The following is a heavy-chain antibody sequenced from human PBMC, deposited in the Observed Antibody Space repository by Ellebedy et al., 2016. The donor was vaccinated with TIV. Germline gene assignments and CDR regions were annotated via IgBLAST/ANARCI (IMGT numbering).Heavy chain of an antibody. Sequence: AASVKVSCKASGGTFSSYAISWVRQAPGQGLEWMGGIIPIFGTANYAQKFQGRVTITADESTRTAYMELSSLRSEDTAVYYCARGYVWFGELYYFDYWGQGTLVTVSS. V-gene: IGHV1-69*13. CDR2: IIPIFGTA. D-gene: IGHD3-10*01. J-gene: IGHJ4*02. CDR3: ARGYVWFGELYYFDY. CDR1: GGTFSSYA.